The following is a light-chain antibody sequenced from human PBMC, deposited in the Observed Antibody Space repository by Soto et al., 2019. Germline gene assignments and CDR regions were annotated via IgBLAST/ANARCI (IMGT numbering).Light chain of an antibody. Sequence: EIVMTQSPATLSVPPGERATLSCRASQSVSSNLEWYQQKPGKAPRLLIYRASTRATGIPARFSGSGSGTEFTLTISSLPSEDFEVYYCQQYNNWPRTFGQGTKVDIK. CDR3: QQYNNWPRT. V-gene: IGKV3-15*01. CDR2: RAS. J-gene: IGKJ1*01. CDR1: QSVSSN.